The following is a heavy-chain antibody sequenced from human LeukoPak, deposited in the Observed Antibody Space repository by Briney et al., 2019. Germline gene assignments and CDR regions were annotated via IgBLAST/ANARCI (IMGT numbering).Heavy chain of an antibody. CDR3: ARVHNVSWLAAGVNWFDH. CDR2: IIPILGVA. J-gene: IGHJ5*02. V-gene: IGHV1-69*04. Sequence: SVKVSCKASGGTFSSYAISWVRQAPGQGLEWMGRIIPILGVANYAQKFHGRVTITADKSTSTAYMELSSMRSEDTAAYYCARVHNVSWLAAGVNWFDHWGQGTLVTVSS. CDR1: GGTFSSYA. D-gene: IGHD2-21*01.